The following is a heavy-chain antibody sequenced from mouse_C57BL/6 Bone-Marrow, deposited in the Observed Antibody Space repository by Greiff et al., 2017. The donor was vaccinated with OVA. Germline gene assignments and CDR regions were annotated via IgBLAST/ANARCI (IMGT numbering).Heavy chain of an antibody. Sequence: QVQLQQPGAELVKPGASVKLSCKASGYTFTSYWMHWVKQRPGRGLEWIGRIDPTSGGTKYNEKFKSKATLTVDKPSSTAYMQRSSLTSEDSAVYYCASYNWDDAMDYWGQGTSVTVSS. J-gene: IGHJ4*01. D-gene: IGHD4-1*01. CDR1: GYTFTSYW. CDR2: IDPTSGGT. CDR3: ASYNWDDAMDY. V-gene: IGHV1-72*01.